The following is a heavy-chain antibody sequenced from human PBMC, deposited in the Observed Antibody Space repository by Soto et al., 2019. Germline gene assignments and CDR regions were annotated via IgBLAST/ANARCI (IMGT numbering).Heavy chain of an antibody. CDR1: GFTFNTYG. Sequence: QVQLVESGGGVVQPGGSLRLSCTTSGFTFNTYGMHWVRQAPGKGLEWVAIIWYDGSNKYYADSVKGRFTISRDNSKNTLYLQMSSVRAEDTALYYCARADCTGAYCYSWPFNYGVDVWGQGTTVTVSS. V-gene: IGHV3-33*08. D-gene: IGHD2-15*01. J-gene: IGHJ6*02. CDR3: ARADCTGAYCYSWPFNYGVDV. CDR2: IWYDGSNK.